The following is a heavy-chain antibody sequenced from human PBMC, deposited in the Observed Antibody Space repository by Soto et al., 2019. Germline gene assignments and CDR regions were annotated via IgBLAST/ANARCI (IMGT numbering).Heavy chain of an antibody. CDR3: VRDQYSGYDFAP. V-gene: IGHV4-30-4*01. D-gene: IGHD5-12*01. J-gene: IGHJ5*02. Sequence: SETLSLTCSVSGASIAGGSYYWSWVRQPPGKGLEWIGYIPSRGRPFYNPSLTSRGTISADSSKNQLSLQLTSVTAADTAVYYCVRDQYSGYDFAPWGQGNLVTVS. CDR1: GASIAGGSYY. CDR2: IPSRGRP.